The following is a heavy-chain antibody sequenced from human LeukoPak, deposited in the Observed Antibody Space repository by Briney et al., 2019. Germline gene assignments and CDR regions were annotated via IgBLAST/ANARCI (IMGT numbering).Heavy chain of an antibody. D-gene: IGHD5-12*01. Sequence: SETLSLTCTVSGDSISSGGYYWTWIRQHPGKGLEWIGYISDSGTTYYSPSLTSRVTISVDTSKNQFSLKLTSVTAADTAVYYSARVRDGYDYEFDYWGQGTLVTVSS. CDR1: GDSISSGGYY. CDR2: ISDSGTT. J-gene: IGHJ4*02. CDR3: ARVRDGYDYEFDY. V-gene: IGHV4-31*03.